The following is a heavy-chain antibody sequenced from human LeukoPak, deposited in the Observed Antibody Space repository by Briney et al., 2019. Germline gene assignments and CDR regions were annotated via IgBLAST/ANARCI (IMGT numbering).Heavy chain of an antibody. CDR1: GYTFTGYY. CDR3: ARESYSGSYTKAVDV. V-gene: IGHV1-2*02. D-gene: IGHD1-26*01. Sequence: GSVKVSCKASGYTFTGYYMHWMRQAPGQGLEWMGWINPNSGGTNYAQKFQGRVTMTRDTSISTAYMELSRLRSDDTAVYYCARESYSGSYTKAVDVWGKGTTVTVSS. J-gene: IGHJ6*04. CDR2: INPNSGGT.